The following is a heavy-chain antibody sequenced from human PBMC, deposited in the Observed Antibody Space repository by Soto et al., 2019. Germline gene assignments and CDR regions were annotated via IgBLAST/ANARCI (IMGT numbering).Heavy chain of an antibody. CDR3: ARPNGAAVPFDY. D-gene: IGHD6-13*01. J-gene: IGHJ4*02. CDR1: GFTFSSYA. CDR2: TSYDGSNK. V-gene: IGHV3-30-3*01. Sequence: QVQLVESGGGVVQPGRSLRLSCAASGFTFSSYAMHWVRQAPGKGLEWVAVTSYDGSNKYYADSVKGRFTISRDNSKNTLYLQMNSLRAEDTAVYYCARPNGAAVPFDYWGQGTLVTVSS.